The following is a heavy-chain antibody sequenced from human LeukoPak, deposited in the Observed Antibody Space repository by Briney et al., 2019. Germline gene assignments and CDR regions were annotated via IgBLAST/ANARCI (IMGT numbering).Heavy chain of an antibody. Sequence: SETLSLTCAVSGYSISSGYYWGWIRQPPGKGLEWIGSIYHSGSTYYNPSLKRRVTISVDTSKNQFSLKLSSVTAADTAVYYCARRSGSYYEWYFDLWGRGTLVTVSS. CDR2: IYHSGST. V-gene: IGHV4-38-2*01. J-gene: IGHJ2*01. D-gene: IGHD1-26*01. CDR1: GYSISSGYY. CDR3: ARRSGSYYEWYFDL.